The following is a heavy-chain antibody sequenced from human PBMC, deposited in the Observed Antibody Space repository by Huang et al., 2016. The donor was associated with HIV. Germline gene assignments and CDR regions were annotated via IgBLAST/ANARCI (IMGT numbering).Heavy chain of an antibody. Sequence: QVQLQESGPGLVKPSQTLSLTCTVSGGSINSVTYYWGWIRQPAGKGLEWIGHIYTSGSTNHNPSLKSRVTISVDTSKNQFSRKLSSVTAADTAVYYCAREALRPGAGIKGYFDYWGPGTRVTVSS. CDR1: GGSINSVTYY. V-gene: IGHV4-61*09. D-gene: IGHD6-19*01. CDR2: IYTSGST. CDR3: AREALRPGAGIKGYFDY. J-gene: IGHJ4*02.